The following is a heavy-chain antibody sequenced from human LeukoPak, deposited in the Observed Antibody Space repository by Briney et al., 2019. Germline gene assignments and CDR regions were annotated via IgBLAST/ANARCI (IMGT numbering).Heavy chain of an antibody. Sequence: PGGSLRLSCAASGFTFSSDAMHWVRQAPGKGLEYVSAISSNGGSTYYANSVKGRFTISRDNSKNTLYLQMGSLRAEDMAVYYCARASDSSGYYLNYFDYWGQGTLVTVSS. CDR3: ARASDSSGYYLNYFDY. D-gene: IGHD3-22*01. V-gene: IGHV3-64*01. CDR1: GFTFSSDA. CDR2: ISSNGGST. J-gene: IGHJ4*02.